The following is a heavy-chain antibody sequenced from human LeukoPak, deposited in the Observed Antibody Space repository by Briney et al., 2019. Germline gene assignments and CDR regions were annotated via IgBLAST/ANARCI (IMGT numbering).Heavy chain of an antibody. D-gene: IGHD5-12*01. V-gene: IGHV3-23*01. CDR1: GITLSNYG. CDR3: ATFGLVAALDL. Sequence: GGSLRLSCAVSGITLSNYGMSWVRQAPGKGLEWVAGISGSGGGTNYADSVKGRFTISRDNAKNLVYLQMNSLRAEDTAVYYCATFGLVAALDLWGQGTLVTVSS. J-gene: IGHJ4*02. CDR2: ISGSGGGT.